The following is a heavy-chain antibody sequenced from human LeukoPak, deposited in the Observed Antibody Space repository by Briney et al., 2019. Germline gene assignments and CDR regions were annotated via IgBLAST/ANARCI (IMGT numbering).Heavy chain of an antibody. CDR3: AKPPDGTYSSGAFDI. CDR2: IQYDGSNK. CDR1: GFTFRAYG. Sequence: GGSLRLSCATSGFTFRAYGMHWARQVPGKGLEWVAFIQYDGSNKYYVDSAKGRFTISRDNSKSTLYLQMNSFRTDDTAVYYCAKPPDGTYSSGAFDIWGQGTMVTVSS. J-gene: IGHJ3*02. D-gene: IGHD1-26*01. V-gene: IGHV3-30*02.